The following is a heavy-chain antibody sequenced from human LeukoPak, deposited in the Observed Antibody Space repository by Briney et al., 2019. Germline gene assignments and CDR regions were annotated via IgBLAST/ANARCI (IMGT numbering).Heavy chain of an antibody. D-gene: IGHD2-15*01. Sequence: PGGSLRLSCAASGFTFSSYSMNWVRQAPGKGLEWVSYISSSTSTIYYADSVKGRFTISRDNAKNSLYLQMNSLRAEDTALYYCARGDCSGGSCYLPLTTIDCWGQGTLVTVSS. CDR1: GFTFSSYS. V-gene: IGHV3-48*01. CDR2: ISSSTSTI. J-gene: IGHJ4*02. CDR3: ARGDCSGGSCYLPLTTIDC.